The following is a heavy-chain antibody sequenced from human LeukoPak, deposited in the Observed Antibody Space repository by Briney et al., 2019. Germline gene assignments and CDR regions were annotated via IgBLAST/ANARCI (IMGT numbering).Heavy chain of an antibody. Sequence: SETLSLTCTVSGGSISSSSYYWGWIRQPPGKGLEWIGSIYYSGSTYYNPSLKSRVTISVDTSKNQFSLKLSSVTAADTAAYYCARQMLDIVVVPAAGFDYWGQGTLVTVSS. J-gene: IGHJ4*02. CDR1: GGSISSSSYY. CDR3: ARQMLDIVVVPAAGFDY. V-gene: IGHV4-39*01. CDR2: IYYSGST. D-gene: IGHD2-2*03.